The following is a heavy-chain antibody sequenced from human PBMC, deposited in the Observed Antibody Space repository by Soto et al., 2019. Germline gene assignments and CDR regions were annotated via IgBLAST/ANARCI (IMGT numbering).Heavy chain of an antibody. CDR2: ISYDGSNK. D-gene: IGHD1-26*01. CDR1: GFTFSSYA. J-gene: IGHJ4*02. CDR3: ARDRGSYLNFDY. V-gene: IGHV3-30-3*01. Sequence: SLRLSCAASGFTFSSYAMHWVRQAPGKGLEWVAVISYDGSNKYYADSVKGRFTISRDNSKNTLYLQMNSLRAEDTAVYYCARDRGSYLNFDYWGQGTLVTVSS.